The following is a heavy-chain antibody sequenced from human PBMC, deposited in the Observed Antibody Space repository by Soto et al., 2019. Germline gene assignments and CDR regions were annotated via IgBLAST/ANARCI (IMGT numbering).Heavy chain of an antibody. CDR1: GFIFTGYN. V-gene: IGHV3-21*01. J-gene: IGHJ4*02. CDR2: ISSGSSYI. CDR3: ARRRAAAGTLTFDY. Sequence: GGSLRLSCAASGFIFTGYNMNWVRQAPGKGLEWVSSISSGSSYIYYADSVKGRFTISRDNAKNSLYLQMTTLRAEDTALYYCARRRAAAGTLTFDYWGQGTRVTVSS. D-gene: IGHD6-13*01.